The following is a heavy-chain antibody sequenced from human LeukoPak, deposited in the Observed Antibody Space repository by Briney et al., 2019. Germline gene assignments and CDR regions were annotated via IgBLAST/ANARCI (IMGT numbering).Heavy chain of an antibody. V-gene: IGHV4-39*02. CDR2: IYYSGST. J-gene: IGHJ6*02. CDR3: AREMGVVTAHGIDV. Sequence: SETLSLTSIVSGGSISSISSNNYHWGWIRQPRGKGLEWIGRIYYSGSTYYNPSLKSRVTISVDTSKNQFSLKLSSVTAADTALYYCAREMGVVTAHGIDVWGQGTTVTVSS. CDR1: GGSISSISSNNYH. D-gene: IGHD4-23*01.